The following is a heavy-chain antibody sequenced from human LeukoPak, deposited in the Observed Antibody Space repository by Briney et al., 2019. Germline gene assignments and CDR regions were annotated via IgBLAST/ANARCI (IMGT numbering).Heavy chain of an antibody. CDR3: ANEWIFTRDAFDI. CDR1: GFTFSSYG. D-gene: IGHD2-2*03. V-gene: IGHV3-23*01. Sequence: GGSLRLSCAASGFTFSSYGMSWVRQAPGKGLEWVSAISGSGGSTYYADSVKGRFTISRDNSKNTLYLQMNSLRAEDTAVYYCANEWIFTRDAFDIWGQGTMVTVSS. J-gene: IGHJ3*02. CDR2: ISGSGGST.